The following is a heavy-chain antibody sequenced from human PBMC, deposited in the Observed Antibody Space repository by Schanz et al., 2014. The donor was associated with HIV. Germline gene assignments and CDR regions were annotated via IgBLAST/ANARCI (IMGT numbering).Heavy chain of an antibody. Sequence: QEQLVESGGGVVEPGRSLRFSCVASGFNFNSYGMHWVRQAPGKGLEWVPVTSYDGTKKHYADSVKGRFTISRDNSKKMLFLQMNRLRAEDTAVYYCAIRTPMISFGAFDIWGRGTMVTVSS. V-gene: IGHV3-30*03. CDR1: GFNFNSYG. CDR2: TSYDGTKK. J-gene: IGHJ3*02. CDR3: AIRTPMISFGAFDI. D-gene: IGHD3-16*01.